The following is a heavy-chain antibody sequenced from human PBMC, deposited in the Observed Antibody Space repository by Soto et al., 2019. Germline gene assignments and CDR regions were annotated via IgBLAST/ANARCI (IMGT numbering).Heavy chain of an antibody. J-gene: IGHJ4*02. CDR1: GYTFTGYY. D-gene: IGHD6-6*01. CDR2: INPNSGGT. CDR3: ARDHEYSSSTSYYFDD. V-gene: IGHV1-2*04. Sequence: PSVKVSCKASGYTFTGYYMHWVRQAPGQGLEWMGWINPNSGGTNYAQKFQGWVTMTRDTSISTAYMELSRLRSDDTAVYYCARDHEYSSSTSYYFDDWGQGTLVTVTS.